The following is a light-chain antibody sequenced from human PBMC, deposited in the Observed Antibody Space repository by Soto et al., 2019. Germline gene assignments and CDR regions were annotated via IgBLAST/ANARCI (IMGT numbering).Light chain of an antibody. CDR1: SSNIGSNY. CDR2: RNN. CDR3: AAWDDSLSGVV. V-gene: IGLV1-47*01. J-gene: IGLJ2*01. Sequence: QSVLTQPPSASGTPGQRVTISCSGSSSNIGSNYVFWYQHLPGTAPTLLIYRNNQRPSGVPGRFSGSKSGTSASLAISGLRSEDETDYYCAAWDDSLSGVVFGGGTKLTVL.